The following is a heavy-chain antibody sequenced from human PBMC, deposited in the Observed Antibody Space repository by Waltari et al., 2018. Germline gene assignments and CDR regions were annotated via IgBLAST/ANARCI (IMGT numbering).Heavy chain of an antibody. D-gene: IGHD1-26*01. Sequence: QVQLVQSGAEVKKPGASVKVSCKASGYTFTSYGISWVRRAPGQGLEWMGWISAYNGNTNYAQKLQGRVTMTTDTSTSTAYMELRSLRSDDTAVYYCARDSEWELLQFWGYFDYWGQGTLVTVSS. CDR2: ISAYNGNT. J-gene: IGHJ4*02. CDR1: GYTFTSYG. CDR3: ARDSEWELLQFWGYFDY. V-gene: IGHV1-18*04.